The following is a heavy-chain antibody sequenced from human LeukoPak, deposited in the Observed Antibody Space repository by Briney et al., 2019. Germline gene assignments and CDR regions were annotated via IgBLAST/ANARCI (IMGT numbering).Heavy chain of an antibody. CDR2: IYHSGST. J-gene: IGHJ4*02. V-gene: IGHV4-34*01. D-gene: IGHD2-15*01. Sequence: SETLSLTCAVYGGSFSGYYWSWIRQPPGKGLEWIGEIYHSGSTNYNPSLKSRVTISVDKSKNQFSLKLSSVTAADTAVYYCAGVGYLNWGQGTLVTVSS. CDR3: AGVGYLN. CDR1: GGSFSGYY.